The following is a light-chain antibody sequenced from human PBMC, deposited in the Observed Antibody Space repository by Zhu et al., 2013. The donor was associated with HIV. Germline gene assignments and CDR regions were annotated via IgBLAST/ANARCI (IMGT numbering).Light chain of an antibody. CDR2: AAS. Sequence: DIQLTQSPSFLSASVGDRVTITCWASQGISSYLAWYQQKPGKAPKLLIYAASTLQSGVPSRFSGSGSGTEFTLTISSLQPEDFATYYCQQFYSYPRTFGQGTKLEIK. J-gene: IGKJ2*01. CDR1: QGISSY. CDR3: QQFYSYPRT. V-gene: IGKV1-9*01.